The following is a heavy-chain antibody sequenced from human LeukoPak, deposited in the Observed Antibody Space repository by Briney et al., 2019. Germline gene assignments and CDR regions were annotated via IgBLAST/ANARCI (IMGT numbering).Heavy chain of an antibody. V-gene: IGHV4-38-2*02. D-gene: IGHD3-16*02. CDR2: IYHRST. CDR3: ARVNLYDYVWGSYRFDY. J-gene: IGHJ4*02. Sequence: SETLSLTCTVSGYSISSGYYWGWIRQPPRKGLEWIGSIYHRSTYYNPSLKSRVTISVDTSKNQFSLKLSSVTAADTAVYYCARVNLYDYVWGSYRFDYWGQGTLVTVSS. CDR1: GYSISSGYY.